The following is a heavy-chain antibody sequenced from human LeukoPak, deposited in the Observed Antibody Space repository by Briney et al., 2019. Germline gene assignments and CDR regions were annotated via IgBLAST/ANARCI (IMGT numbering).Heavy chain of an antibody. J-gene: IGHJ4*02. CDR3: AKERQFWSGYYGFIDY. CDR2: ISGSGGST. CDR1: GGSFSGYY. Sequence: ETLSLTCAVYGGSFSGYYWSWIRQAPGKGLEWVSAISGSGGSTYYADSVKGRFTISRDNSKNTLYLQMNSLRAEDTAVYYCAKERQFWSGYYGFIDYWGQGTLVTVSS. V-gene: IGHV3-23*01. D-gene: IGHD3-3*01.